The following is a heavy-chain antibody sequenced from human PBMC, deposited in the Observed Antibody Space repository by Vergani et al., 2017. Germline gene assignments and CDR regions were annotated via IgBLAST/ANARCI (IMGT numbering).Heavy chain of an antibody. CDR1: GYSISSGYY. Sequence: QVQLQESGPGLVKPSETLSLTCDVSGYSISSGYYWGWIRQPPGKGLEWIGSIYHSGSTYYNPSLKSRVTISVDTSKNQFSLKLSSVTAADTAVYYCARDTAMVKGLDYWGQGTLVTVSS. J-gene: IGHJ4*02. V-gene: IGHV4-38-2*01. CDR2: IYHSGST. CDR3: ARDTAMVKGLDY. D-gene: IGHD5-18*01.